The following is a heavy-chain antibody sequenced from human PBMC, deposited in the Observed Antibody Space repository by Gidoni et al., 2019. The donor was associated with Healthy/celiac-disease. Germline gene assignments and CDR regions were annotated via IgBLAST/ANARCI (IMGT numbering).Heavy chain of an antibody. CDR1: GFTFSSYG. D-gene: IGHD3-10*01. J-gene: IGHJ3*02. CDR3: ARDGGQYYYGSGSDAFDI. CDR2: IWYDGSNK. V-gene: IGHV3-33*01. Sequence: QVQLVESGGGVVQPGRSLSLSCAASGFTFSSYGMHWVRQAPGKGLEWVAVIWYDGSNKYYADSVKGRFTISRDNSKNTLYLQMNSLRAEDTAVYYCARDGGQYYYGSGSDAFDIWGQGTMVTVSS.